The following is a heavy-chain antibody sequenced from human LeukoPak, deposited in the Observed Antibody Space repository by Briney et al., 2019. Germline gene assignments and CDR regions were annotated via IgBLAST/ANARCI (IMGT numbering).Heavy chain of an antibody. D-gene: IGHD3-9*01. CDR2: IRYDGSNK. J-gene: IGHJ6*03. CDR3: AKDDILTGYRGYYYYYMGV. Sequence: GGSLRLSCAASGFTFSSYGMHWVRQAPGKGLEWVAFIRYDGSNKYYADSVKGRFTISRDNSKNTLYLQMNSLRAEDTAVYYCAKDDILTGYRGYYYYYMGVWGKGATVTISS. CDR1: GFTFSSYG. V-gene: IGHV3-30*02.